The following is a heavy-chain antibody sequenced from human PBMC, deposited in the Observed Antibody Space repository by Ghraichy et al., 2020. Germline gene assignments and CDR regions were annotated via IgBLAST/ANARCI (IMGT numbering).Heavy chain of an antibody. D-gene: IGHD6-19*01. CDR1: GYTFTSYD. J-gene: IGHJ6*02. Sequence: SVKVSCKASGYTFTSYDINWVRQATGQGLEWMGWMNPNSGNTGYAQKFQGRVTMTRNTSISTAYMELSSLRSEDTAVYYCARTGRGNQWLVEYYYYYYGMDVWGQGTTVTVSS. CDR2: MNPNSGNT. V-gene: IGHV1-8*01. CDR3: ARTGRGNQWLVEYYYYYYGMDV.